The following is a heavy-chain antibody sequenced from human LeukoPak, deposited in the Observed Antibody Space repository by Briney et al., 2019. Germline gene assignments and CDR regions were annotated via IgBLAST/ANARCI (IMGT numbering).Heavy chain of an antibody. D-gene: IGHD6-6*01. CDR2: MSPNSGDT. CDR1: GYTFTSYD. CDR3: ARNLYQGDSCSGH. V-gene: IGHV1-8*01. Sequence: ASVKVSCKASGYTFTSYDFNWVRQATGQRPEWMGWMSPNSGDTGYAQKFQDRVTMTRNTSISTAYMELSSLRSDDSAVYYCARNLYQGDSCSGHWGQGTLVTVSS. J-gene: IGHJ4*02.